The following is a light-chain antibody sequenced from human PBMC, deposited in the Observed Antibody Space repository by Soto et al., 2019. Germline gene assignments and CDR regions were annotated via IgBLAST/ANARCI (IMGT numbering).Light chain of an antibody. CDR2: KAS. Sequence: DIQMTQSPSTLSGSVGDRVTITCRASQTISSWLAWYQQKPGKAPKLLIYKASTLKSGVPSRFSGSGSGTEFTLTISSLKPDDFATYYCQHYNSYSEAFGQGNKVDIK. CDR1: QTISSW. CDR3: QHYNSYSEA. V-gene: IGKV1-5*03. J-gene: IGKJ1*01.